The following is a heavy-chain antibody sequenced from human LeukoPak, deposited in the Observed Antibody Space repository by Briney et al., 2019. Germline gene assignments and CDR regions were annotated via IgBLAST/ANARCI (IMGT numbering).Heavy chain of an antibody. CDR2: IHFSGST. Sequence: SETLSLTCTVSGGSISGSISGTYWSWVRQPAGKGLEWIGRIHFSGSTKYNPSLKSRVTMSVDTSKNQLFLRLTSVTAADTALYYCARGSQNYYNPFDNWGQGTLVTVSS. CDR1: GGSISGSISGTY. V-gene: IGHV4-4*07. J-gene: IGHJ4*02. D-gene: IGHD3-10*01. CDR3: ARGSQNYYNPFDN.